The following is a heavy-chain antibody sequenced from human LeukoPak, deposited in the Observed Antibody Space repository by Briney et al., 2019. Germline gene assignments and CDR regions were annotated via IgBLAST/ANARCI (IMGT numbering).Heavy chain of an antibody. D-gene: IGHD3-3*01. J-gene: IGHJ6*02. CDR2: IYYSGST. V-gene: IGHV4-31*03. Sequence: SETLSLTCTVSGGSISSGGYYWSWIRQHPGEGLEWIGYIYYSGSTYYNPSLKSRVTISVDTSKNQFSLKLSSVTAADTAVYYCARDHVVLGFLEWFRYGMDVWGQGTTVTVSS. CDR1: GGSISSGGYY. CDR3: ARDHVVLGFLEWFRYGMDV.